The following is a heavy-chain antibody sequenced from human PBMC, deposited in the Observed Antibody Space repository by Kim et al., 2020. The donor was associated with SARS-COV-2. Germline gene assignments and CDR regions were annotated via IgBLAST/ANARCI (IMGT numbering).Heavy chain of an antibody. Sequence: DGNNKYYADSVKGRVTISRDNSKNTLYLQMNSLRAEDTAVYYCAKAEAYDYWGQGTLVTVSS. V-gene: IGHV3-33*03. J-gene: IGHJ4*02. CDR2: DGNNK. CDR3: AKAEAYDY.